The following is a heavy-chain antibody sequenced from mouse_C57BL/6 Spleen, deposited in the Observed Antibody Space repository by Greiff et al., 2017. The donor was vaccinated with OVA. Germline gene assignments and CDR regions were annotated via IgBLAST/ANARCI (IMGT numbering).Heavy chain of an antibody. CDR1: GYTFTDYE. CDR3: TRWGNWDYFGC. Sequence: VQLQQSGAELARPGASVTLSCKASGYTFTDYEMHWVKQTPVHGLEWIGAIDPETGGTAYNQKFKGKAILTADKSSSTAYMELRSLTSEDSAVYYCTRWGNWDYFGCWGKGATLTVSS. CDR2: IDPETGGT. J-gene: IGHJ2*01. D-gene: IGHD4-1*01. V-gene: IGHV1-15*01.